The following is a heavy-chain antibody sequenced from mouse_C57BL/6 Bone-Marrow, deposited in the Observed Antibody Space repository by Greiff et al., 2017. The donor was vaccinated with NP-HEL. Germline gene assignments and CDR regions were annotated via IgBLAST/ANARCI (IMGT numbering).Heavy chain of an antibody. CDR1: GYSFTGYY. J-gene: IGHJ3*01. CDR2: INPSTGGT. CDR3: ARDFDVPFAY. V-gene: IGHV1-42*01. Sequence: EVQLQQSGPELVKPGASVKISCKASGYSFTGYYMNWVKQSPEKSLESIGEINPSTGGTTYNQKFKAKATLTVDKSSSTAYMQLKSLTSEDSAVYYCARDFDVPFAYWGQGTLVTVSA.